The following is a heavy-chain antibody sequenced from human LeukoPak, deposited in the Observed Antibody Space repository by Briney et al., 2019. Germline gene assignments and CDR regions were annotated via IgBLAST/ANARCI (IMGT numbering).Heavy chain of an antibody. J-gene: IGHJ4*02. CDR2: IRSKANSYAT. CDR1: GFTFSGSA. Sequence: QPGVSLRLSCAASGFTFSGSAMHWVRQASGKGLEWVGRIRSKANSYATAYAASVKGRFTISRDDSKNTAYLQMNSLKTEDTAVYYCTRPPDYYDSSGYYSHDYWGQGTLVTVSS. V-gene: IGHV3-73*01. CDR3: TRPPDYYDSSGYYSHDY. D-gene: IGHD3-22*01.